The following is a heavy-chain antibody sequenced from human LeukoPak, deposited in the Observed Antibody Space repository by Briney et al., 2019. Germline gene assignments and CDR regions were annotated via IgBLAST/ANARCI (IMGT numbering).Heavy chain of an antibody. V-gene: IGHV4-39*07. CDR1: GGSISSSSYY. CDR2: INHSGGT. D-gene: IGHD4-17*01. J-gene: IGHJ3*02. CDR3: ASLMTTVTYDVFDI. Sequence: SETLSLTCTVSGGSISSSSYYWGWIRQPPGKGLEWIGEINHSGGTHYHPSLKSRVTISVDTSKNQFSLRLRSVTAADTAVYYCASLMTTVTYDVFDIWGQGTIVTVSS.